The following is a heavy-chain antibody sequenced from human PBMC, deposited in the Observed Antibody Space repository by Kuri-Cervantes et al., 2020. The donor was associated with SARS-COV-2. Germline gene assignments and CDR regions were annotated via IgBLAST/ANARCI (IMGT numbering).Heavy chain of an antibody. D-gene: IGHD3-16*01. J-gene: IGHJ4*02. CDR1: GFTFSSYA. CDR2: ICSGGSST. V-gene: IGHV3-23*03. Sequence: LSLTCAASGFTFSSYAMSWVRQAPGKGLEWVSVICSGGSSTYYADSVKGRFTISRDNSKNTLYLQMNSLRAEDTAVYYCADQSYDYVWGNWGQGTLVTVSS. CDR3: ADQSYDYVWGN.